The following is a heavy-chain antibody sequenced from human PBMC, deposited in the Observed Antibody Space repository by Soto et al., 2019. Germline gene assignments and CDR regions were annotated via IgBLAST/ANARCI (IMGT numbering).Heavy chain of an antibody. J-gene: IGHJ3*02. CDR3: ALPRGYGVFDAVDI. CDR2: ISSSGDTT. D-gene: IGHD4-17*01. CDR1: RLKFSTYA. Sequence: GESLKISCAASRLKFSTYAMNWVRQAPGKGLEWVSAISSSGDTTYYAESVRGRFTIATHNSINSLYLQMSSLRTEDTAVFYCALPRGYGVFDAVDISSQWTMVTV. V-gene: IGHV3-23*01.